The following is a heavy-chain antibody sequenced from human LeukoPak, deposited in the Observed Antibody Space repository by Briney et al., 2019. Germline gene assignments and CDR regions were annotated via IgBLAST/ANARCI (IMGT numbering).Heavy chain of an antibody. D-gene: IGHD1-1*01. Sequence: GGSLRLSCAASGFTFSRYAMSWVRQAPGKGLEWVSTISGSGDTTYFADSVKGRFIISRDNSKNTVYLQVTSLRVGDTATYFCAEGSRLDCYDYWGQGTLVTVSS. CDR2: ISGSGDTT. CDR1: GFTFSRYA. J-gene: IGHJ4*02. V-gene: IGHV3-23*01. CDR3: AEGSRLDCYDY.